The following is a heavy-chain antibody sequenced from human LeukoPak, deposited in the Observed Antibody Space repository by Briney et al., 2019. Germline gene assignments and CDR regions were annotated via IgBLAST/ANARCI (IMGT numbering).Heavy chain of an antibody. V-gene: IGHV1-46*01. D-gene: IGHD2-21*02. J-gene: IGHJ4*02. CDR1: GYTFTSYY. Sequence: ASVKVSCKASGYTFTSYYMHWVRQAPGQGLDWMEIINPSGGSTSYAQKLQGRVTMTRDTSTSPVYMELSSLRSEDTAVYYCARGPSLVVVTAIPFDYWGQGTLVTVSS. CDR3: ARGPSLVVVTAIPFDY. CDR2: INPSGGST.